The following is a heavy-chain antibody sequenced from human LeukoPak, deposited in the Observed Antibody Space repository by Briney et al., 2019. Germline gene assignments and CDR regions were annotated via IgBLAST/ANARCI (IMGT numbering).Heavy chain of an antibody. CDR3: AKDPRIVVVVAALNWFDP. V-gene: IGHV3-23*01. CDR1: GFTFSSYA. J-gene: IGHJ5*02. D-gene: IGHD2-15*01. Sequence: GGSLRLSCAASGFTFSSYAMSWVRRAPGKGLEWVSAISGSGGSTYYADSVKGRFTISRDNSKNTLYLQMNSLRAEDTAVYYCAKDPRIVVVVAALNWFDPWGQGTLVTVSS. CDR2: ISGSGGST.